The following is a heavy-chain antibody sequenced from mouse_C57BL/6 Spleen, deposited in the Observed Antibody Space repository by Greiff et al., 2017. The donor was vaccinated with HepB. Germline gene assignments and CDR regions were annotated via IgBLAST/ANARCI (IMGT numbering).Heavy chain of an antibody. J-gene: IGHJ1*03. Sequence: QVQLQQSGAELVKPGASVKISCKASGYAFSSYWMNWVKQRPGKGLAWIGQIYPGDGDTNYNGKFKGKATLTADKSSSTAYMPLSSLTSEDSAVYFCARHWDGYFDVWGTGTTVTVSS. CDR1: GYAFSSYW. V-gene: IGHV1-80*01. CDR3: ARHWDGYFDV. D-gene: IGHD4-1*01. CDR2: IYPGDGDT.